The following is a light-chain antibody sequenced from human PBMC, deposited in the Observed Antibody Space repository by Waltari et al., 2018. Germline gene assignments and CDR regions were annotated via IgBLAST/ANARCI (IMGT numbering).Light chain of an antibody. CDR1: SSDVGGYNY. Sequence: QSALTQPASVSGSPGQSITISCTGTSSDVGGYNYVSWYQQHPGKAPKLMIYEVSKLPAGVSNRFSGSKSCNTASLTISGLQAEDEADYYCSSYTSSSTYVFGTGTKVTVL. CDR3: SSYTSSSTYV. J-gene: IGLJ1*01. CDR2: EVS. V-gene: IGLV2-14*01.